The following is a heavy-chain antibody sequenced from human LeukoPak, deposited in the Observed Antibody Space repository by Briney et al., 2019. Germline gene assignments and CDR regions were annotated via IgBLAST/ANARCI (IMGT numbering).Heavy chain of an antibody. CDR3: ARDQGDSSSWRYYYYGMDV. CDR1: GGSISSGSYY. CDR2: IYTSGST. J-gene: IGHJ6*02. V-gene: IGHV4-61*02. Sequence: TPSETLSLTCTVSGGSISSGSYYWSWIRQPAGKGLEWIGRIYTSGSTNYNPSLKSRVTISVDTSKNQFSLKLSSVTAADTAVYYCARDQGDSSSWRYYYYGMDVWGQGTTVTVSS. D-gene: IGHD6-13*01.